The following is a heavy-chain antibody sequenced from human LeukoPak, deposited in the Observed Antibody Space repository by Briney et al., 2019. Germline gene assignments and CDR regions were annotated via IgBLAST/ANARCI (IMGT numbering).Heavy chain of an antibody. Sequence: PSETLSLTXTVSGGSIKNYYWTWIRQSPGKGLEWIGYIYYSGSTSSNPSLKSRVTISVDTSKNQSSLRLKYVTAADTAVYYCARDVPRGTGYMDVWGKGTTVTVSS. CDR3: ARDVPRGTGYMDV. V-gene: IGHV4-59*01. J-gene: IGHJ6*03. D-gene: IGHD3-10*01. CDR2: IYYSGST. CDR1: GGSIKNYY.